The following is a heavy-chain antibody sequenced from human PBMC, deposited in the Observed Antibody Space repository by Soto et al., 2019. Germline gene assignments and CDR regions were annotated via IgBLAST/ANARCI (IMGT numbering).Heavy chain of an antibody. J-gene: IGHJ4*02. CDR2: INPSGGST. V-gene: IGHV1-46*03. CDR1: GYTFTSYY. Sequence: QVQLVQSGAEVKKPGASVKISCKASGYTFTSYYIHWVRQAPGQGLEWMGTINPSGGSTTYPQRFQGRVTMTRDTYTNTVYMELSSLRSEDTAVYHCARAQAWGIHDYWGQGTLVTVSS. CDR3: ARAQAWGIHDY. D-gene: IGHD7-27*01.